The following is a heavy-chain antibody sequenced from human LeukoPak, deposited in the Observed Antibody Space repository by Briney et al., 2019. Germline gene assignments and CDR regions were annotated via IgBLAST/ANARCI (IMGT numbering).Heavy chain of an antibody. CDR2: INSDGSAT. J-gene: IGHJ4*02. Sequence: GGSLRLSCAASGFTFGSPWMHWVRQAPGKGLVWVSRINSDGSATAYADSVKGRFTISRDNAENTLYLQMNSLRAEDTAVYYCARGASGYSYGWGQGTLVTVSS. CDR3: ARGASGYSYG. D-gene: IGHD5-18*01. CDR1: GFTFGSPW. V-gene: IGHV3-74*01.